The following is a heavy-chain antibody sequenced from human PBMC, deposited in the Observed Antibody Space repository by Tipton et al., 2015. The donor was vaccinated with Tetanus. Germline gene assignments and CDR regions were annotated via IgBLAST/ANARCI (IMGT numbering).Heavy chain of an antibody. CDR3: ARASGSHPSYYYYAADV. J-gene: IGHJ6*02. D-gene: IGHD1-26*01. CDR1: GGSISSYY. V-gene: IGHV4-4*07. CDR2: IYTSENT. Sequence: TLSLTCTVSGGSISSYYWSWIRQPAGKGLEWIGRIYTSENTNYNPSLKSRVTMSVDTSKNQFSLKVSSVTAADTAVYFCARASGSHPSYYYYAADVWGQGTTVTVSS.